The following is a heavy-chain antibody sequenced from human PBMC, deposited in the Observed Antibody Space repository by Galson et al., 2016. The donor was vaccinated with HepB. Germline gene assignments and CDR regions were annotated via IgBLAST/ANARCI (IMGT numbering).Heavy chain of an antibody. CDR3: ARGGGSRCHSDFDS. D-gene: IGHD3-10*01. CDR1: GDSISSGDSY. CDR2: IHTRGAT. J-gene: IGHJ4*02. Sequence: TLSLTCAVSGDSISSGDSYWSWVRQPAGRGLEWIGRIHTRGATDYNPFLERRVTILADTSNNQLSLHVTSVAAADTAVYYCARGGGSRCHSDFDSWGPGTLVTVSS. V-gene: IGHV4-61*02.